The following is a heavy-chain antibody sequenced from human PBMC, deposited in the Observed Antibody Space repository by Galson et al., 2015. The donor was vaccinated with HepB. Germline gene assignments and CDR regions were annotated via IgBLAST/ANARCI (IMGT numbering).Heavy chain of an antibody. CDR2: INSDESTK. J-gene: IGHJ4*02. D-gene: IGHD1-26*01. CDR3: ASNEGSSYGKLDN. CDR1: GIAFSNSW. V-gene: IGHV3-74*01. Sequence: SLRLSCAASGIAFSNSWMHWVRQAPGKGLMWVSRINSDESTKTYADSVKGRFTNSRDNAKNTVYLQMNSLRAEDTAVYYCASNEGSSYGKLDNWGQGTLVTVSS.